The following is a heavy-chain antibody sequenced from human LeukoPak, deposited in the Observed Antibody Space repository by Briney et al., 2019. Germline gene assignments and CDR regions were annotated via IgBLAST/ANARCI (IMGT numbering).Heavy chain of an antibody. Sequence: SETLSLTCTVSGGSISSSSYYWGWIRQPPGKGLEWIGSIYHSGSTYYNPSLKSRVTISVDTSKNQFSLKLSSVTAADTAVYYCARDQRRQWLVLSGTNNPFDYWGQGTLVTVSS. J-gene: IGHJ4*02. CDR2: IYHSGST. CDR3: ARDQRRQWLVLSGTNNPFDY. D-gene: IGHD6-19*01. V-gene: IGHV4-39*07. CDR1: GGSISSSSYY.